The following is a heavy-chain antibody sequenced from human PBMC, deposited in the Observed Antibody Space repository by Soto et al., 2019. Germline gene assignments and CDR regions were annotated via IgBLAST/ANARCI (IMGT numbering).Heavy chain of an antibody. CDR1: GFTFSSYS. CDR3: ARDRGYCSGGSCYSANDFDY. J-gene: IGHJ4*02. Sequence: VQLVESGGGLVKPGGSLRLSCAASGFTFSSYSMNWVRQAPGKGLEWVSSISSSSSYIYYADSVKGRFTISRDNAKNSLYLQMNSLRAEDTAVYYCARDRGYCSGGSCYSANDFDYWGQGTLVTVSS. D-gene: IGHD2-15*01. CDR2: ISSSSSYI. V-gene: IGHV3-21*01.